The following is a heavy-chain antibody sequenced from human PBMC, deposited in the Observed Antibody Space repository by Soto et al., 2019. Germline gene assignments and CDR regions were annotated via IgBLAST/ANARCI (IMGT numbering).Heavy chain of an antibody. CDR1: GYSLTIYG. CDR2: ISVYTGNT. J-gene: IGHJ2*01. CDR3: ASPSATGWYFDL. V-gene: IGHV1-18*01. D-gene: IGHD2-15*01. Sequence: QVQLVQSGAEVKKPGASVKVSCKASGYSLTIYGISWVRQAPGQGLECMGWISVYTGNTNYAQKFQGRVTLTTDTSTTTAYMELRSLTSDDTAVYYCASPSATGWYFDLWGRGTLVSVAS.